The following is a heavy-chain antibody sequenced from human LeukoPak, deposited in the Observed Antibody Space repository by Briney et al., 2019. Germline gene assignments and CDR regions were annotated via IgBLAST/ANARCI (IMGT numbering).Heavy chain of an antibody. CDR1: GYSFTSYG. CDR2: ISAYNGNT. CDR3: ARERGRRTVTTADY. D-gene: IGHD4-17*01. J-gene: IGHJ4*02. V-gene: IGHV1-18*01. Sequence: ASVKVSCKASGYSFTSYGFNWVRQAPGQGLEWMGWISAYNGNTNYAQKLQGRVTMTTDTSTSTAYMELRSLRSDDTAVYYCARERGRRTVTTADYWGQGTLVTVSS.